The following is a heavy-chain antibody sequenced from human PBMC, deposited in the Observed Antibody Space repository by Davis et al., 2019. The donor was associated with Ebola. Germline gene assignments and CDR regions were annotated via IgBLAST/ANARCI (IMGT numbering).Heavy chain of an antibody. J-gene: IGHJ6*02. CDR3: LYGMDV. V-gene: IGHV3-43*02. Sequence: GGSLRLSCAASGFTFDDYAMHWVRQAPGKGLEWVSLISGDGGSTYYADSVKGRFTISRDNSKNTLYLQMNSLRAEDTAVYYCLYGMDVWGQGTTVTVSS. CDR2: ISGDGGST. CDR1: GFTFDDYA.